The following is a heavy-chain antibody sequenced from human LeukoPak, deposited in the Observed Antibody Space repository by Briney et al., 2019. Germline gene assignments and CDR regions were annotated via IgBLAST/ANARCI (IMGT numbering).Heavy chain of an antibody. D-gene: IGHD5-18*01. V-gene: IGHV3-30*18. Sequence: QPGRSLRLSCAASGFTFSSYGMHWVRQAPGKGLECVAVISYDGSNKYYADSVKGRFTISRDNSKNTLYLQMNSLRAEDTAVYYCAKDLAGYSYGYEVDYWVQGTLVTVSS. J-gene: IGHJ4*02. CDR1: GFTFSSYG. CDR3: AKDLAGYSYGYEVDY. CDR2: ISYDGSNK.